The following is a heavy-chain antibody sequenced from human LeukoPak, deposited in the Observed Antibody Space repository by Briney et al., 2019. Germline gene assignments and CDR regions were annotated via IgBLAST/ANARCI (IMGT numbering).Heavy chain of an antibody. CDR2: INDSGSA. V-gene: IGHV4-34*01. J-gene: IGHJ6*02. CDR1: GVSFRDYY. CDR3: ARGPYRTNV. Sequence: SETLSLTCAVSGVSFRDYYCSWFRLPPGKGLEWVWEINDSGSANDNPSLKSRVAISIDTSKSQSSLKLTSVTAADTAVYYCARGPYRTNVWGQGTTVTVSS.